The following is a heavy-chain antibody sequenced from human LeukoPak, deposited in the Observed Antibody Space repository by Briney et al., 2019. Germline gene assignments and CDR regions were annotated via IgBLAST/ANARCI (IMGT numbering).Heavy chain of an antibody. CDR2: IYYSGST. Sequence: SETLSLTCTVSGGSISSSGYYWSWIRQPPGKGLEWIGYIYYSGSTSYNPSLKSRVTISVDTSKNQFSLKLSSVTAADTAVYYCARGTHPINYATRYYFDYWGQGTLVTVSS. CDR3: ARGTHPINYATRYYFDY. V-gene: IGHV4-61*08. D-gene: IGHD3-16*01. CDR1: GGSISSSGYY. J-gene: IGHJ4*02.